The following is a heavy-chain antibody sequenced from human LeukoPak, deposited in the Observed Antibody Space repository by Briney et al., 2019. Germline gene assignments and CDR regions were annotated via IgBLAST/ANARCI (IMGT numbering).Heavy chain of an antibody. V-gene: IGHV3-15*01. Sequence: PGGSLRLSCAASGFNFNHAWMSWVRQAPGKGLEWVGRIKSKNDGGTTDFAAPVKGRFTISRDDSKRMVFLEMNSLKTEDTAVYYCVGRPWNFDYWGQGTLVTVSS. CDR2: IKSKNDGGTT. CDR1: GFNFNHAW. J-gene: IGHJ4*02. D-gene: IGHD1-1*01. CDR3: VGRPWNFDY.